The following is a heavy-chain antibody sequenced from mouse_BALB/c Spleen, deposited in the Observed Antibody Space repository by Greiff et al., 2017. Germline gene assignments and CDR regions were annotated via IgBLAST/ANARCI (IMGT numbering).Heavy chain of an antibody. Sequence: EVQVVESGGGLVQPGGSRKLSCAASGFTFSSFGMHWVRQAPEKGLEWVAYISSGSSTIYYADTVKGRFTISRDNPKNTLFLQMTSLRSEDTAMYYCARGGHGNYFDYWGQGTTLTVSS. V-gene: IGHV5-17*02. J-gene: IGHJ2*01. CDR1: GFTFSSFG. CDR2: ISSGSSTI. CDR3: ARGGHGNYFDY. D-gene: IGHD2-1*01.